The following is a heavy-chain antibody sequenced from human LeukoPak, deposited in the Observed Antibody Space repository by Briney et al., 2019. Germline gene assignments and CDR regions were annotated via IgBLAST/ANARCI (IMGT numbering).Heavy chain of an antibody. CDR3: ARGFLDYDSSDYAFSYY. Sequence: ASVKVSCKASGYTFTSYDITWVRQASGEGLEWMGWMNTNNGNTGYAQRFQGRVTLTRDTSISTAYMELSSLRSEDTAVYYCARGFLDYDSSDYAFSYYWGQGTLVTVSS. CDR2: MNTNNGNT. D-gene: IGHD3-22*01. CDR1: GYTFTSYD. V-gene: IGHV1-8*01. J-gene: IGHJ4*02.